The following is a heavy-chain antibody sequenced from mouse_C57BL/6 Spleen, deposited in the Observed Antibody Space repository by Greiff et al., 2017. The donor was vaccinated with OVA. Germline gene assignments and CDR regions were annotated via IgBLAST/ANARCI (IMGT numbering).Heavy chain of an antibody. J-gene: IGHJ2*01. Sequence: EVQLQQSVAELVRPGASVKLSCTASGFYIKNTYMHWVKQRPEQGLEWIGRIDPANGNTKYAPKFQGKATITADTSSNTAYLQLSSLTSEDTAIYYCARDYYGSSFDYWGQGTTLTVSS. D-gene: IGHD1-1*01. CDR1: GFYIKNTY. CDR2: IDPANGNT. V-gene: IGHV14-3*01. CDR3: ARDYYGSSFDY.